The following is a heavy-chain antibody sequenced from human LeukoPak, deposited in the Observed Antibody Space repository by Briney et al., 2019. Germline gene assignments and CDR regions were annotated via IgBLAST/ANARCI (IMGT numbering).Heavy chain of an antibody. Sequence: SQTLSVTCTVSGGSICSGDYYWSWIRQPPGKGLEWIGYIYYSGSTYYNPSLKSRVTISVDTSKNQFSLKLSSVTAADTAVYYCARDLLNEGNHLDYWGQGTLVTVSS. V-gene: IGHV4-30-4*01. CDR2: IYYSGST. CDR3: ARDLLNEGNHLDY. CDR1: GGSICSGDYY. D-gene: IGHD4-23*01. J-gene: IGHJ4*02.